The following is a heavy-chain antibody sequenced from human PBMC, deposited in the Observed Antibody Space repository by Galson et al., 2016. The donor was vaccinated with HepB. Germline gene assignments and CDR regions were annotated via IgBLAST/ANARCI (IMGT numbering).Heavy chain of an antibody. CDR2: ISYDGSSK. V-gene: IGHV3-30*04. J-gene: IGHJ2*01. CDR1: GFTFSSYA. D-gene: IGHD3-22*01. CDR3: ARVSVVRRYFDL. Sequence: SLRLSCAASGFTFSSYAMHWVRQAPGKGLEWVAVISYDGSSKYYADSVKGRFTISRDNSKHTLYVQMNSLNSEDTAVYYCARVSVVRRYFDLWGRGTLVTVSS.